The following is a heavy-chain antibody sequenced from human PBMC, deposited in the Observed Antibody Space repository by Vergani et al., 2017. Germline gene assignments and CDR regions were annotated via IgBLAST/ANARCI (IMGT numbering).Heavy chain of an antibody. CDR1: GFTFSSYA. CDR3: AKDPAGVGVVIMIGWFDY. D-gene: IGHD3-3*01. V-gene: IGHV3-23*01. Sequence: EVQLLESGGGLVQPGGSLRLSCAASGFTFSSYAMSWVRQAPGKGLEWVSAISGSGGSTYYADSVKGRFTISRDNSKNTLYLQMNSLRAADTAVYYCAKDPAGVGVVIMIGWFDYWGQGTLVTVSS. J-gene: IGHJ4*02. CDR2: ISGSGGST.